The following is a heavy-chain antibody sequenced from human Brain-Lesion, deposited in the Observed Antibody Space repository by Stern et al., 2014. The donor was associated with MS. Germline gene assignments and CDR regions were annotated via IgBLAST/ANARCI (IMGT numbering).Heavy chain of an antibody. CDR2: IKQDGSEK. CDR1: GFSFSSYW. Sequence: EVQLVESEGGLVQPGGSQRLSCAASGFSFSSYWMTWVRQAPGRGPEWVANIKQDGSEKYYVDSVKGRFTISRDNAKNSLYLQMHSLRDEDTAVYYCARDCGVGNCAGARGYSYYYGLDVWGQGTTVTVSS. J-gene: IGHJ6*02. CDR3: ARDCGVGNCAGARGYSYYYGLDV. V-gene: IGHV3-7*01. D-gene: IGHD2-8*02.